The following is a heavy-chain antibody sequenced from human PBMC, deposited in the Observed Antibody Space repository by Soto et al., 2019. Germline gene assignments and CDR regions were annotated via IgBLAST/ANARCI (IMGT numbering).Heavy chain of an antibody. D-gene: IGHD3-16*01. CDR2: INDSGST. V-gene: IGHV4-34*01. Sequence: SETLSLTCAVHGGSFRGYFWSWIRQSPDKGLEWIGEINDSGSTYYNPSFKSRLTISVDTSASQISLRLTSVTAADSAVYYCQGGDFWGQGTRVTVSS. CDR3: QGGDF. CDR1: GGSFRGYF. J-gene: IGHJ4*02.